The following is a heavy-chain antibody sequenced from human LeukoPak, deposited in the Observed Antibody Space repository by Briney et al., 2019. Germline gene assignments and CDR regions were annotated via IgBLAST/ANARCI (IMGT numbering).Heavy chain of an antibody. Sequence: GESLRISCKGSGSSFTSYWIGWVRQMPGKGLEWMGRIDPSDSYTNYSPSFQGHVTISADKSISTAYLQWSSLKASDTAMYYCARDPMVRGVIITKDYYYYYGMDVWGKGTTVTVSS. CDR2: IDPSDSYT. J-gene: IGHJ6*04. V-gene: IGHV5-10-1*01. CDR3: ARDPMVRGVIITKDYYYYYGMDV. D-gene: IGHD3-10*01. CDR1: GSSFTSYW.